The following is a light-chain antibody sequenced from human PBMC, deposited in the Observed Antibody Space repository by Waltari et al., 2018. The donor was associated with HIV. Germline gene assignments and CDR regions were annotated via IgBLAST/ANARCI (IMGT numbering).Light chain of an antibody. CDR2: RNN. CDR3: ATWDDNLNGWV. Sequence: QSVLTQPPSASGTPGQRVTISCSGASSNIGSNTVNWYQQLPGTAPQLLIYRNNQRPSGVPDRFSGSKSGTSASLAISGLQSEDEADYYCATWDDNLNGWVFGGGTKLTVL. V-gene: IGLV1-44*01. CDR1: SSNIGSNT. J-gene: IGLJ3*02.